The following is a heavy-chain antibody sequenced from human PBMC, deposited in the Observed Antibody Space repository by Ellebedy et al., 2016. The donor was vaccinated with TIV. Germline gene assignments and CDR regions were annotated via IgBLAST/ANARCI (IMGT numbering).Heavy chain of an antibody. CDR3: ARVLWRYYDSGSYEFDY. Sequence: MPSETLSLTCTVSGGSISSGDYYWNWLRQHPGKGLEWIGYIYYSGSTYYNPSLKSRVTISIDTSKNQFSLKLSSVTVADTAVYYCARVLWRYYDSGSYEFDYWGQGTLVAVSS. V-gene: IGHV4-31*03. D-gene: IGHD3-10*01. CDR2: IYYSGST. J-gene: IGHJ4*02. CDR1: GGSISSGDYY.